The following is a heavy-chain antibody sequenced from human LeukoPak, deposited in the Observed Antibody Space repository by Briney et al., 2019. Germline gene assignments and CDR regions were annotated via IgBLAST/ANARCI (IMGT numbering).Heavy chain of an antibody. CDR2: ISGSGNSK. CDR3: AKDRERPGLYYFDY. CDR1: GFTFSTYA. Sequence: GGSLRLSCAASGFTFSTYAMSWVRQAPGKGLEWVSRISGSGNSKNYADSGKGRFTASRDNSKNTLYLQMNSLRAEDTAVYYCAKDRERPGLYYFDYWGQGSLVTVSS. J-gene: IGHJ4*02. V-gene: IGHV3-23*01.